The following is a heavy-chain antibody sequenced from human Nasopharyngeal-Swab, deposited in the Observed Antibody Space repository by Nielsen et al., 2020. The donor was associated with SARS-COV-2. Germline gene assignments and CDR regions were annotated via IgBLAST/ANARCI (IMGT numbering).Heavy chain of an antibody. V-gene: IGHV3-13*04. D-gene: IGHD2-2*01. Sequence: GESLKISCAASGFTFSSYDMHWVRQATGKGLEWVSAIGTAGDTYYPGSVKGRFTISRENAKNSLYLQMNSLRAGDTAVYYCARGTDCSSTSCPTFYYYYYYMDVWGKGTTVTVS. CDR1: GFTFSSYD. J-gene: IGHJ6*03. CDR3: ARGTDCSSTSCPTFYYYYYYMDV. CDR2: IGTAGDT.